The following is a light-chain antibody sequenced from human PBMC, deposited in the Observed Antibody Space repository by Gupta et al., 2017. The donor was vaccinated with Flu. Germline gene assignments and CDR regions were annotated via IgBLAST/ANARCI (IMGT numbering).Light chain of an antibody. CDR2: GSS. Sequence: EIVLTQSPGTLSLSPGDRAPLSCRTSQSVSNSSLGWYQQQPGPAPRLLIYGSSNRATDIPYRCSGSGSGTDFTLTISRLEPEDFALYYCQQCGTSSWTFGQGTKVEAK. CDR3: QQCGTSSWT. CDR1: QSVSNSS. V-gene: IGKV3-20*01. J-gene: IGKJ1*01.